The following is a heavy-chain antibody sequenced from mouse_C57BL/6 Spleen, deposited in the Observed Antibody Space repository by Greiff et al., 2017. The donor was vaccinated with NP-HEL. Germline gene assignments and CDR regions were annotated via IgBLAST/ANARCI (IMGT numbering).Heavy chain of an antibody. Sequence: VQLQQSGTVLARPGASVKMSCKTSGYTFTSYWMHWVKQRPGQGLEWIGAIYPGNSDTSYNQKFKGKAKLTAVQSASTAYMELSSLTNEDSAVYYCTGGVYGNYPGYFDYWGQGTTLTVSS. J-gene: IGHJ2*01. V-gene: IGHV1-5*01. D-gene: IGHD2-1*01. CDR2: IYPGNSDT. CDR3: TGGVYGNYPGYFDY. CDR1: GYTFTSYW.